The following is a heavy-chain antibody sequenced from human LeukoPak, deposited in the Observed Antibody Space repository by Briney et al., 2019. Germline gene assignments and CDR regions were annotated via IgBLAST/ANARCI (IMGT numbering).Heavy chain of an antibody. J-gene: IGHJ4*02. D-gene: IGHD4-11*01. CDR1: GFTFSSYA. CDR2: ISSGSRYI. CDR3: ARDYGNYVYYCDY. Sequence: AGGSLRLSCAASGFTFSSYAMNWVRQAPGKGLEWVSSISSGSRYIYYADSVKGRFTISRDNAKNSLYLQMNSLRAEDTAVYYCARDYGNYVYYCDYWGQGTLVTVSS. V-gene: IGHV3-21*01.